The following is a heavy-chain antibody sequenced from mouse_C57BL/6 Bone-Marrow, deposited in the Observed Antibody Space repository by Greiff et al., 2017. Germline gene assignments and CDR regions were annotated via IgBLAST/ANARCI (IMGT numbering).Heavy chain of an antibody. CDR2: IDPENGDT. D-gene: IGHD1-1*01. CDR1: GFNIKDDY. V-gene: IGHV14-4*01. CDR3: TTLVVATRDYYAMDY. Sequence: EVQLQQSGAELVRPGASVKLSCTASGFNIKDDYMHWVKQRPEQGLEWIGWIDPENGDTEYASKFQGKATITADTSSNTAYLQLSSLTSEDTAVYYCTTLVVATRDYYAMDYWGQGTSVTVSS. J-gene: IGHJ4*01.